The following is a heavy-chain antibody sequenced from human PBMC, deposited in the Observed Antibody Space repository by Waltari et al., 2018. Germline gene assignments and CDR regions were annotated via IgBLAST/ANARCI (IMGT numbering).Heavy chain of an antibody. J-gene: IGHJ4*02. V-gene: IGHV3-48*04. Sequence: EVQLVESGGGLVQPGGSQRLSCVASGFIFSNYNMNWVRQAPGKGLEWVSYISSSSSTIYYADSVKGRFTISRDNAKNSLYLQMNSLRAEDTAVYYCARDYYGSGSYYSFFGYWGQGALVTVSS. D-gene: IGHD3-10*01. CDR1: GFIFSNYN. CDR2: ISSSSSTI. CDR3: ARDYYGSGSYYSFFGY.